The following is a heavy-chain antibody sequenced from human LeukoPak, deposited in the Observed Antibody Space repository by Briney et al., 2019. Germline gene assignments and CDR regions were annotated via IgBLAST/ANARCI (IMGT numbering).Heavy chain of an antibody. CDR3: AREKPSRITMVRGVTED. CDR1: GGSISSSSYY. V-gene: IGHV4-39*07. J-gene: IGHJ4*02. D-gene: IGHD3-10*01. CDR2: IYYSGST. Sequence: SETLSLTCTVSGGSISSSSYYWGWIRQPPGKGLEWIGSIYYSGSTYYNPSLKSRVTISVDTSKNQFSLKLSSVTAADTAVYYCAREKPSRITMVRGVTEDWGQGTLVTVSS.